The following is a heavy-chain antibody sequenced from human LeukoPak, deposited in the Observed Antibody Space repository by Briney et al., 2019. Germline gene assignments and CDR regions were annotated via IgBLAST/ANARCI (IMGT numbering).Heavy chain of an antibody. CDR1: GFTFSSYA. V-gene: IGHV3-30*01. CDR2: ISYDGSNK. Sequence: GGSPRLSCAASGFTFSSYAMHWVRQAPGKGLEWVAVISYDGSNKYYADSVKGRFTISRDNSKNTLYLQMNSLRAEDTAVYYCAREYSSSWYTLDNHDAFDIWGQGTMVTVSS. J-gene: IGHJ3*02. D-gene: IGHD6-13*01. CDR3: AREYSSSWYTLDNHDAFDI.